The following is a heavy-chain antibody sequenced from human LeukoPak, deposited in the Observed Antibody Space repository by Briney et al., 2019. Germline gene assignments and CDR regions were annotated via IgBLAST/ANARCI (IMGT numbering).Heavy chain of an antibody. CDR3: ARDGDTAIRGVNFDY. J-gene: IGHJ4*02. CDR1: GFTFSSYS. D-gene: IGHD3-10*01. CDR2: MSYDGNNK. Sequence: GGSLRLSCAASGFTFSSYSMNWVRQAPGKGLEWVAVMSYDGNNKYYADSVKGRFTISRDNSKNTLYLQMNSLITEDTAVYYCARDGDTAIRGVNFDYWGQGTLVTVSS. V-gene: IGHV3-30*03.